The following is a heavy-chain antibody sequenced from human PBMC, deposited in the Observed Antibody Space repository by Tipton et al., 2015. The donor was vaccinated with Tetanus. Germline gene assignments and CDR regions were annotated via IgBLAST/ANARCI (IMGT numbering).Heavy chain of an antibody. CDR2: IWYDGSNK. Sequence: SLRLSCAASGFTFSSYGMHWVRQAPGKGLEWVAVIWYDGSNKYYADSVKGRFTISRDNSKNTLYLQMNSLRAEDTAVYYCARVKGYYYCGMDVWGQGSPVTFSS. CDR1: GFTFSSYG. CDR3: ARVKGYYYCGMDV. V-gene: IGHV3-33*01. J-gene: IGHJ6*02.